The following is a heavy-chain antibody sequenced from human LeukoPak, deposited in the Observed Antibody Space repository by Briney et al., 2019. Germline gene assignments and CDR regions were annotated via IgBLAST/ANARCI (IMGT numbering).Heavy chain of an antibody. CDR1: GFTFSSYG. Sequence: PGGSLRLSCAASGFTFSSYGMSWVRQTPGKGLEWVSAISGSGGSTYYADSVKGRFTISRDNSKNTLYLQMNSLRAEDTAVYYCAKGVLRYSWFDPWGQGTLVTVSS. J-gene: IGHJ5*02. CDR3: AKGVLRYSWFDP. D-gene: IGHD3-9*01. CDR2: ISGSGGST. V-gene: IGHV3-23*01.